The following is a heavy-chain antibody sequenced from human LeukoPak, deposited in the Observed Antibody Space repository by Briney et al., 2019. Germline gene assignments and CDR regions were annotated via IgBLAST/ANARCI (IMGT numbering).Heavy chain of an antibody. CDR2: IYYSGST. D-gene: IGHD6-13*01. Sequence: SETLSLTCTVSGGSISSSSYYWGWIRQPPGKGLEWIGSIYYSGSTYYNPSLKSRVTISVDTSKNQFSLKLSSVTAADTAVYYCARTGYFSNWFDPWGQGALVTVSS. CDR1: GGSISSSSYY. V-gene: IGHV4-39*01. CDR3: ARTGYFSNWFDP. J-gene: IGHJ5*02.